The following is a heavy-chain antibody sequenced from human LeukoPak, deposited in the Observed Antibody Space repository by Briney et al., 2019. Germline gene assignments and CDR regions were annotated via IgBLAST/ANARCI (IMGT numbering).Heavy chain of an antibody. V-gene: IGHV3-48*01. CDR2: ISSSSTI. Sequence: GGSLRLSCAASGFTFSSYSMDWVRQAPGKGLEWVSYISSSSTIYYADSVKGRFTISRDNAKNSLYLQMNSLRAEDTAVYYCASLTTVITGDGVLFDYWGQGTLVTVSS. CDR1: GFTFSSYS. J-gene: IGHJ4*02. CDR3: ASLTTVITGDGVLFDY. D-gene: IGHD4-17*01.